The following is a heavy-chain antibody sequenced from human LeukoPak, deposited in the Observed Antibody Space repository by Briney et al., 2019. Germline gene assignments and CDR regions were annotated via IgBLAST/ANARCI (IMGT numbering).Heavy chain of an antibody. J-gene: IGHJ5*02. D-gene: IGHD3-16*02. V-gene: IGHV1-24*01. CDR3: ATRSMGELSLWYWFDP. CDR2: FDPEDGET. CDR1: GYTLTELS. Sequence: ASVKVSCKVSGYTLTELSMHWVRQAPGKGLEWMGGFDPEDGETIYAQKFQGRVTMTEDTSTDTAYMELSSLRSEDTAVYYCATRSMGELSLWYWFDPWGQGTLVTVSS.